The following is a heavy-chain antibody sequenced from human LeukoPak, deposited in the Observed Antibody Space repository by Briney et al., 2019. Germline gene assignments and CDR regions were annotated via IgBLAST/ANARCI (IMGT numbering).Heavy chain of an antibody. CDR2: INPNNGGT. J-gene: IGHJ4*02. V-gene: IGHV1-2*02. Sequence: GASVKVSCKASGYTFTDYYIHWVRQAPGQGLEWMGWINPNNGGTNYAQKFQGRVTMTRDTSISTAYTELSRLRSDDTAVYYCARVKITSRYYDTPSNFDYWGQGTLVTVSS. CDR3: ARVKITSRYYDTPSNFDY. D-gene: IGHD3-22*01. CDR1: GYTFTDYY.